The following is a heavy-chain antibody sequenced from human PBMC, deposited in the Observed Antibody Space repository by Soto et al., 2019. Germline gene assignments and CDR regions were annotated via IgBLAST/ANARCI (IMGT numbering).Heavy chain of an antibody. CDR1: GFTFSSYG. D-gene: IGHD3-3*01. Sequence: PGGSLRLSCAASGFTFSSYGMHWVRQAPGKGLEWVAVIWYDGSNKYYADSVKGRFTISRDNSKNTLHLQMNSLRAEDTAVYYCARDGDYDFWSGHTYYFDYWGQGNLVTFSS. V-gene: IGHV3-33*01. CDR2: IWYDGSNK. J-gene: IGHJ4*02. CDR3: ARDGDYDFWSGHTYYFDY.